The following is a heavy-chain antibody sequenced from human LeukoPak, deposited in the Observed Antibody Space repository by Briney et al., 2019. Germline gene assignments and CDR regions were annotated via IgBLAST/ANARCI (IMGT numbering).Heavy chain of an antibody. Sequence: ASVTVSCKASGYTFTSYGISWVRQAPGQGLEWMGWISAYNGNTNYAQKLQGRVTMTTDTSTSTAYMELRSLRSDDTAVYYCARARLTMVRGTYYYYGMDVWGQGTTVTVSS. CDR2: ISAYNGNT. D-gene: IGHD3-10*01. CDR3: ARARLTMVRGTYYYYGMDV. J-gene: IGHJ6*02. V-gene: IGHV1-18*01. CDR1: GYTFTSYG.